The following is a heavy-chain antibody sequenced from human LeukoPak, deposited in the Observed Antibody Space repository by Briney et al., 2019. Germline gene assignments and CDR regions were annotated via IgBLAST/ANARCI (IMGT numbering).Heavy chain of an antibody. CDR3: ARDVNYYDSSAYYPFDY. CDR1: GFTFSSYW. Sequence: GGSLRLSCAASGFTFSSYWMSWVRQAPGKGLEWVANIKQDGSEKYYVDSVKGRITISRDNAKNSLNLQMNSLRAEDTAVYYCARDVNYYDSSAYYPFDYWGQGTLVTVSS. J-gene: IGHJ4*02. D-gene: IGHD3-22*01. CDR2: IKQDGSEK. V-gene: IGHV3-7*01.